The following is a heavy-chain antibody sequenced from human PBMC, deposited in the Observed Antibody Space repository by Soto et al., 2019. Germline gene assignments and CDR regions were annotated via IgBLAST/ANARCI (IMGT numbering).Heavy chain of an antibody. D-gene: IGHD3-9*01. CDR2: MNPNSGNT. CDR1: GYTFTSYD. CDR3: ARGRYYDILTGYFLRPFRPSAVSNWFDP. J-gene: IGHJ5*02. Sequence: ASVKVSCKASGYTFTSYDINWVRQATGQGLEWMGWMNPNSGNTGYAQKFQGRVTMTRNTSISTAYMELSSLRSEDTAVYYCARGRYYDILTGYFLRPFRPSAVSNWFDPWGQGTLVTVSS. V-gene: IGHV1-8*01.